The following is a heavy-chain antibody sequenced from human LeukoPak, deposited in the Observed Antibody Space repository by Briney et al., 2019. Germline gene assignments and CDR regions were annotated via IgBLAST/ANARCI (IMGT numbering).Heavy chain of an antibody. D-gene: IGHD3-22*01. V-gene: IGHV1-2*02. CDR1: GYTFTNYD. CDR3: ARDGDYYYDSSGYYYVS. Sequence: ASVKVSCKASGYTFTNYDINWVRQAPGQGLEWMGWINPNSGGTNYAQKFQGRVTMTRDTSISTAYMELSRLRSDDTAVYYCARDGDYYYDSSGYYYVSWGQGTLVTVSS. J-gene: IGHJ4*02. CDR2: INPNSGGT.